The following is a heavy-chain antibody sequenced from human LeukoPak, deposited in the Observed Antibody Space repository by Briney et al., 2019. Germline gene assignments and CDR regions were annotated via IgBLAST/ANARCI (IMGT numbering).Heavy chain of an antibody. V-gene: IGHV3-74*01. CDR2: INADGSGT. D-gene: IGHD4-17*01. J-gene: IGHJ4*02. CDR3: TRGPYGDYDY. CDR1: GFSFRSYW. Sequence: GGSLRLSCVASGFSFRSYWMHCVRQAPGKGLVWVSRINADGSGTTYADSVSGRFTISRDNARNTLYLQMNSLRAEDTAVYYCTRGPYGDYDYWGQGTLVTVSS.